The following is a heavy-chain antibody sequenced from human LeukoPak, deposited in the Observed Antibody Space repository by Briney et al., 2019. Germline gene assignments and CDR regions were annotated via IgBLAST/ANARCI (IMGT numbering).Heavy chain of an antibody. D-gene: IGHD6-13*01. CDR2: IYYSGST. Sequence: TSETLSLTCTVSGGSISSNRYYWGWIRQPPGKGLEWIGSIYYSGSTYYNPSLKSRVTISVDTSKNQFSLKLSSVTAADTAVYYCARWYSSSWYFDYWGQGTLVTVSS. V-gene: IGHV4-39*01. CDR1: GGSISSNRYY. CDR3: ARWYSSSWYFDY. J-gene: IGHJ4*02.